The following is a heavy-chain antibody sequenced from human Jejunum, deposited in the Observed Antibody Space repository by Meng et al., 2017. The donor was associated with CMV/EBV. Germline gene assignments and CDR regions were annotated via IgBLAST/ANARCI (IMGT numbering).Heavy chain of an antibody. Sequence: EVQRAGSRGDLVQRGGSLSLCCAASGLTVSSNYMSWLGQAPGKGLEWVSILNSSGITYYADSVKGRFTISSDNSKNTLFFQMNTLSAEDTAVYYCARWSGTYYDYWGQGTLVTVSS. CDR2: LNSSGIT. CDR1: GLTVSSNY. CDR3: ARWSGTYYDY. J-gene: IGHJ4*02. D-gene: IGHD3-3*01. V-gene: IGHV3-66*01.